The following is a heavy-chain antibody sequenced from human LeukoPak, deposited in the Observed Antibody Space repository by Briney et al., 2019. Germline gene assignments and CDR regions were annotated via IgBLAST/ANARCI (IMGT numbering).Heavy chain of an antibody. J-gene: IGHJ2*01. CDR1: GYSISSGFY. D-gene: IGHD6-25*01. Sequence: SETLSLTCTVSGYSISSGFYWGWIRQPPGKGLEWIGSIYYSGSTYYNPSLKSRVTISVDTSKNQFSLKLSSVTAADTAVYYCARVRIAAPGGYFDLWGRGTLVTVSS. CDR3: ARVRIAAPGGYFDL. CDR2: IYYSGST. V-gene: IGHV4-38-2*02.